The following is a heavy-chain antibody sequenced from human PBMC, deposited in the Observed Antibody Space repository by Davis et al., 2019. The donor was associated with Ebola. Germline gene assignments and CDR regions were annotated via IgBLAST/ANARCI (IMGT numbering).Heavy chain of an antibody. CDR1: GFTFSSYN. CDR3: TRLHSSGSLSGQH. CDR2: IKQDGSEK. J-gene: IGHJ1*01. D-gene: IGHD6-19*01. Sequence: GESLKISCAASGFTFSSYNMNWVRQAPGKGLEWVANIKQDGSEKYYVDSVKGRFTISRDNAKNSLYLQMNSLRAEDTAVYYCTRLHSSGSLSGQHWGQGTLVTVSS. V-gene: IGHV3-7*03.